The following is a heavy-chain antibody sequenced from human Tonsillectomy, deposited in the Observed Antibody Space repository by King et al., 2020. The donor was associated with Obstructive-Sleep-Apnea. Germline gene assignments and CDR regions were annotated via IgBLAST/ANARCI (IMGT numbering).Heavy chain of an antibody. D-gene: IGHD2-21*01. Sequence: QLQESGPGLVKPSETLSLTCTVSGGSISTSYDWSWIRQPPGKGLEWIGSIYYSGSSYYNPSLKSRVTISVDTSKNQFSLNLSSVTAADTAVYYCARGPSLGEENDYWGQGTLVTVSS. V-gene: IGHV4-39*07. CDR1: GGSISTSYD. J-gene: IGHJ4*02. CDR2: IYYSGSS. CDR3: ARGPSLGEENDY.